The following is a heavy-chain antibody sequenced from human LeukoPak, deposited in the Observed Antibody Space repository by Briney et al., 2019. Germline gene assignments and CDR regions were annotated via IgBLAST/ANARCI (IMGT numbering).Heavy chain of an antibody. CDR3: ARESYYDGMGYYYYGMDV. J-gene: IGHJ6*02. Sequence: ASVKVSCKASGYTFTSYGISWVRQAPGQGLEWMGWISGYNGNTNYAQKLQGRVTMTTDTSTSTAYMELRSLRSDDTAVYYCARESYYDGMGYYYYGMDVWGRGTTVTVSS. V-gene: IGHV1-18*01. CDR2: ISGYNGNT. CDR1: GYTFTSYG. D-gene: IGHD3-22*01.